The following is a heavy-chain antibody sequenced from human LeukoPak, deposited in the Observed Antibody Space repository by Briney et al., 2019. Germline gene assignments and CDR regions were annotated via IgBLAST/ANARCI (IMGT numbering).Heavy chain of an antibody. V-gene: IGHV3-11*01. Sequence: PGGSLRLSCAASGFTFSDYYMSWIRQAPGKGLEWVSYISSSGSTIYYADSVKGRFTISRDNAKNSLYLQMNSLRAEDTAVYYCARDRDYDFWSGSIDYWGQGTLVTVSS. CDR1: GFTFSDYY. J-gene: IGHJ4*02. CDR3: ARDRDYDFWSGSIDY. D-gene: IGHD3-3*01. CDR2: ISSSGSTI.